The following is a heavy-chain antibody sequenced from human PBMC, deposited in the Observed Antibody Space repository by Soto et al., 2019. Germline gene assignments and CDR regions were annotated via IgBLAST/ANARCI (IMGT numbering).Heavy chain of an antibody. CDR2: MEPSTGRT. Sequence: ASVKVSCKASGYSFTSLDINWVRQTAGRGLEWMGWMEPSTGRTGYAQKFQGRVTMTRDTSINTAYMELTTLTSDDTAFYYCARGVSAGVDYWGQGTLVTVSS. CDR3: ARGVSAGVDY. J-gene: IGHJ4*02. D-gene: IGHD1-26*01. CDR1: GYSFTSLD. V-gene: IGHV1-8*01.